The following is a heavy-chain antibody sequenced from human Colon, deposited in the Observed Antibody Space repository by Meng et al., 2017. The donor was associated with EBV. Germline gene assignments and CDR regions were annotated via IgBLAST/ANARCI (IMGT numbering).Heavy chain of an antibody. V-gene: IGHV1-18*01. D-gene: IGHD3-10*01. CDR1: GYTFASYG. CDR3: ARGTPGRSYSDY. J-gene: IGHJ4*02. Sequence: QVHRVQSGGEVKSPWASVRVSCEASGYTFASYGISWLRQAPGQGLEWMGWFVNNVDTYSAQKFQGRVTMTTDTHTSTAFMELRSLRSDDTAVYYCARGTPGRSYSDYWGQGTLITVSS. CDR2: FVNNVDT.